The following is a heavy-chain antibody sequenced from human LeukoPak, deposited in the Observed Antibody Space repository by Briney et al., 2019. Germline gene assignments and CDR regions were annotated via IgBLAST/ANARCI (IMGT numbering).Heavy chain of an antibody. Sequence: SETLSLTCAVCGGSFSGYYWSWIRQPPGKGLEWIGEINHSGSTNYNPSLKSRVTISVDTSKNQFSLKLSSVTAADTAVYYCARELPYCSGGSCYSFDYWGQGTLVTVSS. D-gene: IGHD2-15*01. J-gene: IGHJ4*02. CDR2: INHSGST. CDR3: ARELPYCSGGSCYSFDY. CDR1: GGSFSGYY. V-gene: IGHV4-34*01.